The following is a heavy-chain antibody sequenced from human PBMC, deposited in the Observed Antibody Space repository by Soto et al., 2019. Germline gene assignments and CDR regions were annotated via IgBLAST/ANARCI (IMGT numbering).Heavy chain of an antibody. V-gene: IGHV3-23*01. CDR2: ISGSGDST. Sequence: EVQLLESGGGLVQPGGSLRLSCAVSGFTFSNYAMSWVRQAPGKGLEWVSGISGSGDSTNYGDSVKGRFTISRENAKNTRYLQMNSLRAEDTAVYYCARRLYCSSSSCYAVDYWGQGTLVTVSS. J-gene: IGHJ4*02. D-gene: IGHD2-2*01. CDR1: GFTFSNYA. CDR3: ARRLYCSSSSCYAVDY.